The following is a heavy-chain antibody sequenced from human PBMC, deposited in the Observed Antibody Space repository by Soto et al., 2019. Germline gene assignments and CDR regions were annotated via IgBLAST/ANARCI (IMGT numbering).Heavy chain of an antibody. CDR1: GFTFSSYA. Sequence: GGSLRLSCAASGFTFSSYAMSWVRQAPGKGLEWVSAISGSGGSTYYADSVKGRFTISRDNSKNTLYLQMNSLRAEDTAVYYCAKGLIEYQLLFQHDAFDIWGQGTMVTVSS. J-gene: IGHJ3*02. V-gene: IGHV3-23*01. D-gene: IGHD2-2*01. CDR3: AKGLIEYQLLFQHDAFDI. CDR2: ISGSGGST.